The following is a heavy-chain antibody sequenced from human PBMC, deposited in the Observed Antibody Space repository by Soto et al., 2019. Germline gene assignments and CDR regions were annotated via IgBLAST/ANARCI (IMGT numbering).Heavy chain of an antibody. J-gene: IGHJ4*02. CDR1: GGSISRNYW. CDR3: AIARRESGGEY. Sequence: QVQLQESRPGLVKPSGTLSLPCAVSGGSISRNYWWSWVRQPPGKGLEWIGELYHSGSTNYNPSLKSRVTISVDTSKNQFSLKLSSVTAADTAVYYCAIARRESGGEYWGQGTLVSVSS. V-gene: IGHV4-4*02. D-gene: IGHD3-16*01. CDR2: LYHSGST.